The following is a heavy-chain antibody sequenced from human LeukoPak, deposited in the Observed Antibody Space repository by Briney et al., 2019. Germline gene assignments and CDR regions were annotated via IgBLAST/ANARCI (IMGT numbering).Heavy chain of an antibody. CDR3: ARVLADYYGSGSYYEDY. D-gene: IGHD3-10*01. V-gene: IGHV1-2*02. Sequence: ASVKVSCKASGYTFTSYGISWVRQAPGQGLEWMGWINPNSGGTNYAQKFQGRVTMTRDTSISTAYMELSRLRSDDTAVYYCARVLADYYGSGSYYEDYWGQGTLVTVSS. J-gene: IGHJ4*02. CDR1: GYTFTSYG. CDR2: INPNSGGT.